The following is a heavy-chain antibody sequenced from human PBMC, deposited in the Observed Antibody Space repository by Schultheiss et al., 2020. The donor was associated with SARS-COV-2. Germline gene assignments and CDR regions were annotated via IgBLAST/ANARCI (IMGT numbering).Heavy chain of an antibody. CDR2: ISSSGSTI. Sequence: GGSLRLSCAASGFTFSDYYMSWIRQAPGKGLEWVSYISSSGSTIYYADSVKGRFTISRDNAKNSLYLQMNSLRAEDTAVYYCARADEVGYCSSTSCYGPYYYMDVWGKGTTVTVSS. J-gene: IGHJ6*03. D-gene: IGHD2-2*01. CDR1: GFTFSDYY. CDR3: ARADEVGYCSSTSCYGPYYYMDV. V-gene: IGHV3-11*04.